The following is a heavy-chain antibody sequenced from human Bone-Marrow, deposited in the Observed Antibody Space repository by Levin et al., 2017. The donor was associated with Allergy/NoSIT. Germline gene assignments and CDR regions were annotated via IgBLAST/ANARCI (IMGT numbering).Heavy chain of an antibody. CDR3: AKDPGNTGGWYPEGYFQH. V-gene: IGHV3-23*01. J-gene: IGHJ1*01. CDR1: GFSFSDCA. CDR2: LSETGMTS. Sequence: PGGSLRLSCAASGFSFSDCAMSWVRQTPGKGLEWVASLSETGMTSYYADSVKGRFTISRDNSKNTLYLQMNNLGAADTAVYYCAKDPGNTGGWYPEGYFQHWGQGTLVLVSS. D-gene: IGHD6-19*01.